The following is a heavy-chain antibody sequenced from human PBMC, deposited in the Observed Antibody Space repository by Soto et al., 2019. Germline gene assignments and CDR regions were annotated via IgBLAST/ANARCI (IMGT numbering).Heavy chain of an antibody. CDR2: IYYSGST. D-gene: IGHD3-22*01. CDR3: ARARYYYDSSGYYPPSFDY. Sequence: SETLSLTCTVSGGSISSGDYYWSWIRQPPGKGLEWIGYIYYSGSTYYNPSLKSRVTISVDTSKNQFSLKLSSVTAADTAVYYCARARYYYDSSGYYPPSFDYWGQGTLVTVSS. J-gene: IGHJ4*02. V-gene: IGHV4-30-4*01. CDR1: GGSISSGDYY.